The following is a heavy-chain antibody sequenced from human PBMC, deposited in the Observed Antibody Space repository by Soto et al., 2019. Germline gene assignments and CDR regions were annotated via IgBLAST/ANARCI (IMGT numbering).Heavy chain of an antibody. D-gene: IGHD2-2*01. Sequence: EVQLLESGGGFVKPGGSLRLSCEGSGFIFSSHAMSWVRQAPGKGLEWVSSVSQSGASVHLPDFLKGRFSSSRDNSRNTLYLEMFNLRVEDTAVYYCVKEGRGSTTSCSRCYGLDVWGQGTTVTVSS. J-gene: IGHJ6*02. CDR2: VSQSGASV. CDR3: VKEGRGSTTSCSRCYGLDV. CDR1: GFIFSSHA. V-gene: IGHV3-23*01.